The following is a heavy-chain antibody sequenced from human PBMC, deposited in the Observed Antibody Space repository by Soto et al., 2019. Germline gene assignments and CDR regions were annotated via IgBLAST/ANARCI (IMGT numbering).Heavy chain of an antibody. V-gene: IGHV2-5*02. J-gene: IGHJ6*02. D-gene: IGHD2-21*02. CDR1: GFSLSTSGVG. CDR2: IYWDDDK. Sequence: QITLKESGPTLVKPTQTLTLTCTFSGFSLSTSGVGVGWIRQPPGKALEWLALIYWDDDKRYSPSLRSRLTISKDTSKNQVVLKMTSMDPADTATYYCIQSRCGGDCLQSYASPYYYGLDVWGQGTTVAVSS. CDR3: IQSRCGGDCLQSYASPYYYGLDV.